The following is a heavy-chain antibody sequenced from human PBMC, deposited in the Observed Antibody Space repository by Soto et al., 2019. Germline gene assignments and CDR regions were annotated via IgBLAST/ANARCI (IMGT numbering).Heavy chain of an antibody. CDR1: DFYISSSSYY. J-gene: IGHJ5*02. CDR2: IYYSGST. Sequence: SETLSLTCTFSDFYISSSSYYLSWISPPPGKGLEWIGSIYYSGSTYYNPSLKSRVTISVDTSKNQFSLKLSSVTAADTAVYYCARHVLRFLEWLLAFDPWGQGTLVTVSS. V-gene: IGHV4-39*01. CDR3: ARHVLRFLEWLLAFDP. D-gene: IGHD3-3*01.